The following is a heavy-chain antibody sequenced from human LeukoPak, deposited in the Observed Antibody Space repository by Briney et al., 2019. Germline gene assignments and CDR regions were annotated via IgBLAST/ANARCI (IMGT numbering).Heavy chain of an antibody. CDR2: INPNSGGT. V-gene: IGHV1-2*02. J-gene: IGHJ3*02. Sequence: ASVKVSCKTSGYTFTGYYMHWVRQAPGQGLEWMGWINPNSGGTNYAQRFQGRVTMTRDTSISTAYMELSRLRSDDSAVYYCARYFYDSSGSSSDAYDIWGQGTMVTVSS. CDR1: GYTFTGYY. D-gene: IGHD3-22*01. CDR3: ARYFYDSSGSSSDAYDI.